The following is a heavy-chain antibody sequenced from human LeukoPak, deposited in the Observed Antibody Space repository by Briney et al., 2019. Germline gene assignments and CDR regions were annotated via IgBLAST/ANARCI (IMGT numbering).Heavy chain of an antibody. V-gene: IGHV1-2*02. CDR3: ARDRGIDYYGSGSYYRHYYYYMDV. CDR2: INPNSGDT. Sequence: ASVKVSCKASGYSFIDFYIHFVRQAPGQGLEWMGWINPNSGDTKYAQKFQGRVTMTRDASISTAYMELSRLRSDDTAVYYCARDRGIDYYGSGSYYRHYYYYMDVWGKGTTVTVSS. D-gene: IGHD3-10*01. CDR1: GYSFIDFY. J-gene: IGHJ6*03.